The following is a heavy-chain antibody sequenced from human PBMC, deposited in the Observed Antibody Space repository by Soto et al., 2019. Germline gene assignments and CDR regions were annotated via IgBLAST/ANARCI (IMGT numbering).Heavy chain of an antibody. CDR2: INHSGST. V-gene: IGHV4-34*01. CDR3: ARGRGYSYGRHFDY. D-gene: IGHD5-18*01. CDR1: GGSFSGYY. Sequence: SETLSLTCAVYGGSFSGYYWSWIRQPPGKGLEWIGEINHSGSTNYNPSLKSRVTISVDTSKNQFSLKLSSVTAADTAVYYCARGRGYSYGRHFDYWGQGTLVTVSS. J-gene: IGHJ4*02.